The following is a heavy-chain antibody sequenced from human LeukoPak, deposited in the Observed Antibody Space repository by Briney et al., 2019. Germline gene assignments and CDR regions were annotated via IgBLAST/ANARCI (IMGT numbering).Heavy chain of an antibody. Sequence: SETLSLTCAVYGGSFSGYYWSWIRQPPGKGLEWIGEINHSGSTNYNPSLKSRDTISVDTSKNQFSLKLSSVTAADMAVYYCARVDSYYDFWSGPINYWGQGTLVTVSS. CDR3: ARVDSYYDFWSGPINY. V-gene: IGHV4-34*01. D-gene: IGHD3-3*01. CDR1: GGSFSGYY. J-gene: IGHJ4*02. CDR2: INHSGST.